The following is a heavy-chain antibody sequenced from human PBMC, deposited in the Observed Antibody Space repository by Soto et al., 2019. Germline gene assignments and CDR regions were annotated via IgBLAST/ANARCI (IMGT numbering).Heavy chain of an antibody. Sequence: ASVKVSCKASGYTFTTYDISWVRQATGQGLEWMGWMNPYSGNTGYAQKFQGRVTVTRNTSISTVYMELSGLRPNDTAVYYCARRKERSGPHYFDYWGQGSQVTVSS. J-gene: IGHJ4*02. CDR3: ARRKERSGPHYFDY. CDR1: GYTFTTYD. D-gene: IGHD6-25*01. V-gene: IGHV1-8*01. CDR2: MNPYSGNT.